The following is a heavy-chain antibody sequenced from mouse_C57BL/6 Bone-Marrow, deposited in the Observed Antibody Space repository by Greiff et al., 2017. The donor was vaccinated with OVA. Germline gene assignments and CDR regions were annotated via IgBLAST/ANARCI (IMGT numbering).Heavy chain of an antibody. CDR2: IYPGSGST. CDR1: GYTFTSYW. D-gene: IGHD3-3*01. J-gene: IGHJ4*01. V-gene: IGHV1-55*01. CDR3: ARLSLHYCAMDY. Sequence: QVQLQQPGAELVKPGASVKMSCKASGYTFTSYWITWVKQRPGQGLEWIGDIYPGSGSTNYNEKFKSKATLTVDTSSSTAYMQLSSLTSEYSAVYYCARLSLHYCAMDYWGQGTSVTVSS.